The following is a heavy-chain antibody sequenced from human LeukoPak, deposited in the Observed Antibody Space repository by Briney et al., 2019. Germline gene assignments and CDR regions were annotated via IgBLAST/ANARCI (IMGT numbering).Heavy chain of an antibody. D-gene: IGHD6-19*01. Sequence: GGSLRLSCAASGFTFSSYAMSWVRQAPGKGLEWVSSISSSSSYIYYADSVKGRFTISRDNAKNSLYLQMNSLRAEDTAVYYCAREIGSGWAYYFDYWGQGTLVTVSS. CDR3: AREIGSGWAYYFDY. CDR2: ISSSSSYI. CDR1: GFTFSSYA. V-gene: IGHV3-21*01. J-gene: IGHJ4*02.